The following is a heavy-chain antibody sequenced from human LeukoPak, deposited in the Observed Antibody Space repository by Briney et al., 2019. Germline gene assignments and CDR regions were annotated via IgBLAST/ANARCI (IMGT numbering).Heavy chain of an antibody. J-gene: IGHJ5*02. CDR1: GGSISSSNW. D-gene: IGHD3-22*01. CDR2: IYHSGST. CDR3: ARGYYDTLPLTPDDNWFDP. V-gene: IGHV4-4*02. Sequence: PSETLSLTCAVSGGSISSSNWWSWVRQPPGKGLEWIGEIYHSGSTNYNPFLKSRVTISVDKSKNQFSLKLSSVTAADTAVYYCARGYYDTLPLTPDDNWFDPWGQGTLVTVSS.